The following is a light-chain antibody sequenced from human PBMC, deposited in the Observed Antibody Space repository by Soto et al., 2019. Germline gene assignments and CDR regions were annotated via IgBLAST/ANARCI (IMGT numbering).Light chain of an antibody. CDR2: AAS. J-gene: IGKJ2*01. Sequence: IHITQSPSSLSAPISDRVTIPCRVSQSISSYLNWYQQKPGKAPKLLIYAASSLQSGVPSRFSGSGSGTDFTLTISSLQPEDFATYYCQQSYSTPYTFGQGTKVDI. CDR1: QSISSY. CDR3: QQSYSTPYT. V-gene: IGKV1-39*01.